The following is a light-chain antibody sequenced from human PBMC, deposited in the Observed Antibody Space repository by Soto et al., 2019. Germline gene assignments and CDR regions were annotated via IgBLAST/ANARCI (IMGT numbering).Light chain of an antibody. CDR2: RVS. CDR3: VQVAHCPRT. V-gene: IGKV2-24*01. CDR1: QSLVNTDGNTY. Sequence: DVVLTQTPLSSPVTLGQPASISCRSSQSLVNTDGNTYLSWLQQRPGQPPRLLMYRVSNLFSGVPERFSGTGAVTDFTLKINSVEAEDVGIDYCVQVAHCPRTFGQGTKVEIK. J-gene: IGKJ1*01.